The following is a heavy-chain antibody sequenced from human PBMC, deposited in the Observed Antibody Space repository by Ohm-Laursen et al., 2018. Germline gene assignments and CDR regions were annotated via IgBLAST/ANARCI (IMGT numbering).Heavy chain of an antibody. CDR1: GFTFTNAW. CDR2: ISGSGGST. V-gene: IGHV3-23*01. J-gene: IGHJ4*02. CDR3: ATIRRDYLYYFDY. D-gene: IGHD2/OR15-2a*01. Sequence: SLRLSCAASGFTFTNAWMSWVRQAPGKGLEWVSAISGSGGSTYYADSVKGRFTISRDNSKNTLYLQMNSLRAEDTAVYYCATIRRDYLYYFDYWGQGTLVTVSS.